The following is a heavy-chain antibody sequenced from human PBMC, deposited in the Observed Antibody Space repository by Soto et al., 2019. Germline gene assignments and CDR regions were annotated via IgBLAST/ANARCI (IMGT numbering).Heavy chain of an antibody. V-gene: IGHV3-9*01. CDR3: ARAGDIVVVVAALSAFDI. CDR2: ISWNSGSI. Sequence: LRLSCAASGLTFDDYAMHWVRQAPGKGLEWVSGISWNSGSIGYADSVKGRFTISRDNAKNSLYLQMNSLRAEDTALYYCARAGDIVVVVAALSAFDIWGQGTMVTVSS. CDR1: GLTFDDYA. D-gene: IGHD2-15*01. J-gene: IGHJ3*02.